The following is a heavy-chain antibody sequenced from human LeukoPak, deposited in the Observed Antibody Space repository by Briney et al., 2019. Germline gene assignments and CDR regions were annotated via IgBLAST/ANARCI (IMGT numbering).Heavy chain of an antibody. CDR2: IYYSGST. J-gene: IGHJ4*02. D-gene: IGHD3-10*01. Sequence: PSQTLSLTCTVSGGSISSGDYYWSWIRQPPGKGLEWIGYIYYSGSTDYNPSLKSRVTISVDTSKNQFSLKLNSVTAADTAVYYCARQSYGSGSYMFDYWGQGTLVTVSS. V-gene: IGHV4-30-4*01. CDR1: GGSISSGDYY. CDR3: ARQSYGSGSYMFDY.